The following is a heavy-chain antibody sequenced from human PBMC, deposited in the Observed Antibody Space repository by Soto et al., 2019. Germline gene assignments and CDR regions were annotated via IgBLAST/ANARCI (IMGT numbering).Heavy chain of an antibody. D-gene: IGHD3-10*01. CDR2: IYPGDSDI. J-gene: IGHJ4*02. Sequence: PGESLKISSQGSGCSFSSHWIGLVRQMHGKGLEWIGIIYPGDSDIRYSPSFQGQATISADKSSSTAYLQWSSLKASDTAMYYCARPVGSGSYFRNYYFDYWGQGTQVTVSS. CDR3: ARPVGSGSYFRNYYFDY. V-gene: IGHV5-51*01. CDR1: GCSFSSHW.